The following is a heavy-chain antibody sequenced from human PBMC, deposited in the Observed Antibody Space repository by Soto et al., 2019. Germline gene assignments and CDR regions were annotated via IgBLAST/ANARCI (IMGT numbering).Heavy chain of an antibody. CDR3: AILLSPVHGHHLYNGFDP. Sequence: QVQLVQSGAEVKKPGASVKVSCKAYGDTLTELYIHWVRQAPGKGLEWLGGIDPEDGEMISAQKFRGRITMTEDTSTDTAYMKLTSLRSEDTAIYYCAILLSPVHGHHLYNGFDPWGQGTLVTVSS. J-gene: IGHJ5*02. D-gene: IGHD2-21*01. CDR2: IDPEDGEM. V-gene: IGHV1-24*01. CDR1: GDTLTELY.